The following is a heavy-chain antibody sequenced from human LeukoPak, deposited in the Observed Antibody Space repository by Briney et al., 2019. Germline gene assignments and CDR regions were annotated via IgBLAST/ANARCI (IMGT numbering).Heavy chain of an antibody. V-gene: IGHV4-39*07. CDR1: GGSISSSSYY. CDR3: ARDPAGTPVNWFDP. CDR2: IYYSGST. Sequence: SEILSLTCTVSGGSISSSSYYWGWIRQPPGKGLEWIGSIYYSGSTYYNPSLKSRVTISVDTSKNQFSLKLSSVAAADTAVYYCARDPAGTPVNWFDPWGQGTLVTVSS. J-gene: IGHJ5*02. D-gene: IGHD6-13*01.